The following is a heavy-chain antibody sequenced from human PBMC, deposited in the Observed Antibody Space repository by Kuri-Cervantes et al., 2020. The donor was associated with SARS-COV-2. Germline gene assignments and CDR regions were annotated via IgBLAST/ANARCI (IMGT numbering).Heavy chain of an antibody. CDR2: IDWDDDK. CDR1: GFSLSTSGMR. V-gene: IGHV2-70*04. Sequence: SGPTLVKPTQTLTLTCTFSGFSLSTSGMRVSWILQPPGKALEWLARIDWDDDKFYSTSLKTRLTISKDTSKNQVVLTMTNMDPVDTATYYCARIRTGTYGMDVWGQGTMVTVSS. J-gene: IGHJ6*02. D-gene: IGHD1-1*01. CDR3: ARIRTGTYGMDV.